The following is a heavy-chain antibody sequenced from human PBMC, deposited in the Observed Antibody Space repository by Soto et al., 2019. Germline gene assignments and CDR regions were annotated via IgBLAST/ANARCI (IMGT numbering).Heavy chain of an antibody. V-gene: IGHV3-23*01. J-gene: IGHJ4*02. Sequence: DVQLLESGGSLVQPGGSLRLSCAASGFTFNAYSLSWVRQAPGKGLEWVSAISTTGGSTYYTDSVKGRFAISRDNSQNTLYLQMNSLRADDPAVYYCARPDGATYNFRYWGQGTLVTVSS. D-gene: IGHD1-1*01. CDR2: ISTTGGST. CDR1: GFTFNAYS. CDR3: ARPDGATYNFRY.